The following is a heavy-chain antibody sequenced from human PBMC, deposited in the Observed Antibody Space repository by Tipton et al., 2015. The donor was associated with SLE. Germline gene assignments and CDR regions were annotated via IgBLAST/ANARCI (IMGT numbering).Heavy chain of an antibody. D-gene: IGHD2/OR15-2a*01. CDR1: GGSITSHY. CDR2: VSYTGSA. V-gene: IGHV4-59*08. J-gene: IGHJ4*02. Sequence: TLSLTCTVSGGSITSHYWTWIRQSPGKEFEWLAYVSYTGSATYNPSLRSRVSISLDTSENQFSLRVTSVTAADTAVYYCARLSAFDRVFDLWGQGTQVTVSS. CDR3: ARLSAFDRVFDL.